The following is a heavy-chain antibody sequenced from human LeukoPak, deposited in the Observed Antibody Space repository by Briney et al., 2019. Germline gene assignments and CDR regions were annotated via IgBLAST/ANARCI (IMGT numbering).Heavy chain of an antibody. V-gene: IGHV3-53*01. CDR3: AITGESSNWSLYFDY. CDR1: EFTVSSHY. D-gene: IGHD6-13*01. CDR2: IYTDGST. J-gene: IGHJ4*02. Sequence: PWGSLGLSCAASEFTVSSHYMSWVRQAPGQGLEWVSVIYTDGSTYYADSVKGRFTISRDNSKNTLYLQMNNLRAEDTAVYYCAITGESSNWSLYFDYWGQGTLVTVSS.